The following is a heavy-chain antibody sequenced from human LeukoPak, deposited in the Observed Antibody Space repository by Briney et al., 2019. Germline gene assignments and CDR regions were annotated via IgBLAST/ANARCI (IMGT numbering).Heavy chain of an antibody. D-gene: IGHD6-19*01. J-gene: IGHJ4*02. Sequence: VASVKVSCKASGYTFTSYGISWVRQAPGQGLEWMGWISAYNGNTNYAQKLQGRVTMTTDTSTSTAYMELRSLRSDDTAVYYCARASGYSSGWYREMVDYWGRGTLVTVSS. V-gene: IGHV1-18*01. CDR2: ISAYNGNT. CDR1: GYTFTSYG. CDR3: ARASGYSSGWYREMVDY.